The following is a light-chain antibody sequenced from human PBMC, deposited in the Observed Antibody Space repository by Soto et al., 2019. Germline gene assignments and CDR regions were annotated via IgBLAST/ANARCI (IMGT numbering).Light chain of an antibody. Sequence: QSALTQPPSASGSPGQSVTISCIGTSSDVGGYNYVSWYQQHPGKAPKLIIYEVSKRPSGVPDPFSGSKSGNTASLTVSGLQAEDEAEYFCSSYGDSPVVFGGGTKLTVL. CDR1: SSDVGGYNY. V-gene: IGLV2-8*01. CDR3: SSYGDSPVV. CDR2: EVS. J-gene: IGLJ2*01.